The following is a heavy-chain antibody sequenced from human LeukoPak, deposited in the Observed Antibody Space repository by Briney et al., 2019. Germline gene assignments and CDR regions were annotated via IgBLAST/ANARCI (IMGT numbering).Heavy chain of an antibody. J-gene: IGHJ6*03. CDR3: ARIMVRGVIISYYYMDV. D-gene: IGHD3-10*01. CDR1: GGSFSGYY. Sequence: SETLSHTCAVYGGSFSGYYWSWIRQPPGKGLEWIGEINHSGSTNYNPSLKSRVTISVDTSKNQFSLKLSSVTAADTAVYYCARIMVRGVIISYYYMDVWGKGTTVTVSS. V-gene: IGHV4-34*01. CDR2: INHSGST.